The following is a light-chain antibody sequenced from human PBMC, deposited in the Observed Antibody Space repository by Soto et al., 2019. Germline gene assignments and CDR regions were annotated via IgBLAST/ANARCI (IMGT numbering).Light chain of an antibody. CDR3: LQHNSYPIT. Sequence: DSQMVQSPYSLSASVGDRVTITCRASQGISTYLNWYQQNPGKAPKPLIYAASSLQSGVPSRFSGSGSGTEFTLTISSLQPEDFAPYYCLQHNSYPITFGQGTRLEI. V-gene: IGKV1-17*01. CDR1: QGISTY. J-gene: IGKJ5*01. CDR2: AAS.